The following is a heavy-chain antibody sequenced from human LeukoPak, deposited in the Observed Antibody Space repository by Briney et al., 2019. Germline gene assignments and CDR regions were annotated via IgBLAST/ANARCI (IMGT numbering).Heavy chain of an antibody. V-gene: IGHV3-74*01. CDR3: ATSRMFDY. CDR2: INSDGSST. D-gene: IGHD2-8*01. CDR1: GFTFSSYW. Sequence: GGSLRLSCAASGFTFSSYWMHWVRQSPGKGLVWVSGINSDGSSTSYADSVKGRFTISRDNAKNTVYLQMNSLRAEDTAVYHCATSRMFDYWGQGTLVTVSS. J-gene: IGHJ4*02.